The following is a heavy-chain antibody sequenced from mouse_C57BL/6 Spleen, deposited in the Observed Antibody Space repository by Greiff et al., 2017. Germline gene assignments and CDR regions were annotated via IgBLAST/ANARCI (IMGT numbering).Heavy chain of an antibody. J-gene: IGHJ4*01. CDR2: SRNKANDYTT. CDR1: GFTFSDFY. CDR3: ARDADYGNYYYAMDY. V-gene: IGHV7-1*01. Sequence: EVQLVESGGGLVQSGRSLRLSCATSGFTFSDFYMEWVRQAPGKGLEWIAASRNKANDYTTEYSASGKGPFIVARDTSQSILDLQMNALRAEDTAIYYCARDADYGNYYYAMDYWGKGTSVTVSS. D-gene: IGHD2-1*01.